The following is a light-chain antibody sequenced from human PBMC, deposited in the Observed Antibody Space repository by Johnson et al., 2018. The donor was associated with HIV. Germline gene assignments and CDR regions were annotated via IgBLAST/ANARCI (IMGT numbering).Light chain of an antibody. CDR1: SSNIENYF. V-gene: IGLV1-51*02. CDR2: ENN. CDR3: GIWDSSLTPHYV. Sequence: QSPLTQPPSVSAAPGQKVNISCSGNSSNIENYFVSWYQQLPGAAPRLLIYENNKRPSGIPDRFSGAKSGASATLGITGLETGDEADYYCGIWDSSLTPHYVFGTGTTITVL. J-gene: IGLJ1*01.